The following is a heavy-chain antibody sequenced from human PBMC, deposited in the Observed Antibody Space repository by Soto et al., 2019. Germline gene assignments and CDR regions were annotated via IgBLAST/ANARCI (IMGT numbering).Heavy chain of an antibody. Sequence: TLSLTCTVSGGSISSYYWSWIRQPPGKGLEWIGYIYYSGSTNYNPSLKSRVTISVDTSKNQFSLKLSSVTAADTAVYYCAREGLRGGFAPWGQGTLVPVSS. CDR1: GGSISSYY. J-gene: IGHJ5*02. D-gene: IGHD3-10*01. CDR2: IYYSGST. CDR3: AREGLRGGFAP. V-gene: IGHV4-59*01.